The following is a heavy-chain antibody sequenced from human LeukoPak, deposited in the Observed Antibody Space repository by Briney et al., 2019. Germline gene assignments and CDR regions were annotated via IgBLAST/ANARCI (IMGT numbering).Heavy chain of an antibody. Sequence: PGGSLRLSCAASGFTFSSYAMSWVRQAPGKGLEWVSAISGSGGSTYYADSVEGRFTISRDNSKNTLYLQMNSLRAEDTAVYYCATPGLYSSGWEYSFDYWGQGTLVTVSS. V-gene: IGHV3-23*01. CDR3: ATPGLYSSGWEYSFDY. D-gene: IGHD6-19*01. J-gene: IGHJ4*02. CDR1: GFTFSSYA. CDR2: ISGSGGST.